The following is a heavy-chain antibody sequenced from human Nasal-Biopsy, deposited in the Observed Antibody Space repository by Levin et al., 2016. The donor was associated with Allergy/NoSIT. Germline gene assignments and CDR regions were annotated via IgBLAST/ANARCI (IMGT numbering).Heavy chain of an antibody. Sequence: ASVKVSCKASGYTFALHYIHWVRQAPGQGPEWMGRINPYTGGTHFPQNLQGRVTMTRDTSFSTAYMELSALTFDDTAVYYCARGARGTPYYMDVWATGATVTVTS. D-gene: IGHD1-26*01. CDR2: INPYTGGT. CDR1: GYTFALHY. CDR3: ARGARGTPYYMDV. J-gene: IGHJ6*03. V-gene: IGHV1-2*06.